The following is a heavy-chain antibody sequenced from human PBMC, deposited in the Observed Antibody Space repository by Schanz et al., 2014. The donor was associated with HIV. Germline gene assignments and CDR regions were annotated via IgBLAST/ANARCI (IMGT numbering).Heavy chain of an antibody. CDR2: IIPIFGAA. D-gene: IGHD3-3*02. Sequence: QVQLQQSGAEVKKPGSSVKVSCTASGDGFTTRTISWLRQAPGHALEWMGGIIPIFGAAKNAPKFQGRVTITADESTSTAYMELSSLRSADTAVYFCARAAFSSEYYYGMDVWGQGTTLTVSS. CDR3: ARAAFSSEYYYGMDV. CDR1: GDGFTTRT. J-gene: IGHJ6*02. V-gene: IGHV1-69*13.